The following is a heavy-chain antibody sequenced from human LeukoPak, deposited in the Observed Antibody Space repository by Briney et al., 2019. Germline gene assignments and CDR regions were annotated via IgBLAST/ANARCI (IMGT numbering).Heavy chain of an antibody. CDR1: GFTFGSHA. V-gene: IGHV3-23*01. Sequence: LAGGSLRLSCEASGFTFGSHAMYWVRQAPGKGLEWVAGIFDSGGSPHYADPVKGRFTISRDNSRNTVYLQINSLRAEDTAVYYCGKTTVGYSSGQKPAWPVDYWGQGTLVTVSS. D-gene: IGHD5-18*01. CDR3: GKTTVGYSSGQKPAWPVDY. J-gene: IGHJ4*02. CDR2: IFDSGGSP.